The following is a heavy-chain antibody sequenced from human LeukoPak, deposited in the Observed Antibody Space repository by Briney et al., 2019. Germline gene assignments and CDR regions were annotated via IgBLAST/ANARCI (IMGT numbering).Heavy chain of an antibody. D-gene: IGHD2-2*01. V-gene: IGHV4-34*01. Sequence: SETLSLTCAVYDGSFSGYYCSWIRQPPGKGLEWIGEINHSGSTNYNPSLKSRVTISVDTSKNQFSLKLSSVTAADTAVYYCARQPRFYCSSTSCYRNAFDIWGQGTMVTVSS. J-gene: IGHJ3*02. CDR2: INHSGST. CDR1: DGSFSGYY. CDR3: ARQPRFYCSSTSCYRNAFDI.